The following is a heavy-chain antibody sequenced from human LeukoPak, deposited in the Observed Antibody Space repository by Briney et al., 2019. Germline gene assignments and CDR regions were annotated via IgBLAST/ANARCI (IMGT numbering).Heavy chain of an antibody. CDR3: ARTGSIGYVLFY. CDR2: IYHSGST. D-gene: IGHD5-12*01. Sequence: PSETLSLTCAVSGDSVSSYNWWSWVRQPPGKGLEWIGEIYHSGSTNYNPPLKSRVTISVDESKNEASLKLTSVTAADTATYYCARTGSIGYVLFYWGQGTLVTVSS. J-gene: IGHJ4*02. V-gene: IGHV4-4*02. CDR1: GDSVSSYNW.